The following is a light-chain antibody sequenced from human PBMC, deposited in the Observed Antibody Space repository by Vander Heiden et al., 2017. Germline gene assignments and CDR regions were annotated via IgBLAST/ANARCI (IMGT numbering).Light chain of an antibody. Sequence: SYELTQPPSVSVSPGQTASITCSGAELGDKYVCWYQQKPGQSPVLGMYQDNKRPSGIPERFSGSNSGDTATLTISGTQPMDEADFYCQAWDGSTGVFGTGTKVTVL. J-gene: IGLJ1*01. V-gene: IGLV3-1*01. CDR2: QDN. CDR1: ELGDKY. CDR3: QAWDGSTGV.